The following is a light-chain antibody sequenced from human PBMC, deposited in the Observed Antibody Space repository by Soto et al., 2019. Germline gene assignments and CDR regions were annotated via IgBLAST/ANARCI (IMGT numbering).Light chain of an antibody. Sequence: EIVLTQSPGTLSLSPGERATVSCRASQIVRSRYLAWYQQKPGQAPRVLIYGASSRASGIPDRFSGSGSETDFTLTISGLEPEDFALYYCQQYAGSPITFGQGTRLEIK. V-gene: IGKV3-20*01. J-gene: IGKJ5*01. CDR3: QQYAGSPIT. CDR1: QIVRSRY. CDR2: GAS.